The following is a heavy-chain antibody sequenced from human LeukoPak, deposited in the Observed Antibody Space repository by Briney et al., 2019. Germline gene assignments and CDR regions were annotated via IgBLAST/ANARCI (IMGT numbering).Heavy chain of an antibody. V-gene: IGHV4-34*01. J-gene: IGHJ4*02. D-gene: IGHD3-22*01. CDR3: ARFYVDSSGFSSYYFDS. CDR2: IDHSGGT. Sequence: PSETLSLTCAVSGGSFGENSWTWIRQPPGKGLEWIGDIDHSGGTNSSPSLQSRVTMSVDTSKDQFSLKLTSVTAADTAMYYCARFYVDSSGFSSYYFDSWSQGTLVTVSS. CDR1: GGSFGENS.